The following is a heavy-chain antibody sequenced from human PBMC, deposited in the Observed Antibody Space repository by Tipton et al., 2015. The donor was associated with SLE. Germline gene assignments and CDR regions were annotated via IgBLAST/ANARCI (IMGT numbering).Heavy chain of an antibody. J-gene: IGHJ4*02. Sequence: TLSLTCTVSGGSISNYYWSWIRQPAGKGLEWIGRIYTSGSTHYNPSLKSRVTMSVDTSKNQFSLKLSSVTAADPAVYYCARDHPVAGPFDYWGQGTLVTVSS. CDR1: GGSISNYY. D-gene: IGHD6-19*01. V-gene: IGHV4-4*07. CDR3: ARDHPVAGPFDY. CDR2: IYTSGST.